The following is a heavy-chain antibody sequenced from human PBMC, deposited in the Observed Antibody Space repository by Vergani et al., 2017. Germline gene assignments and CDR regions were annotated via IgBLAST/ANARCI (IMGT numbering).Heavy chain of an antibody. CDR3: ASDPDGYSYGYRPNFDY. Sequence: VQLVQSGAEVKKPGSSVKVSCKASGGTFSSYAISWVRQAPGQGLEWMGGIIPIFGTANYAQKFQGRVTITADESTSTAYMELSSLRSEDTAVYYCASDPDGYSYGYRPNFDYWGQGTLVTVSS. D-gene: IGHD5-18*01. J-gene: IGHJ4*02. CDR2: IIPIFGTA. CDR1: GGTFSSYA. V-gene: IGHV1-69*01.